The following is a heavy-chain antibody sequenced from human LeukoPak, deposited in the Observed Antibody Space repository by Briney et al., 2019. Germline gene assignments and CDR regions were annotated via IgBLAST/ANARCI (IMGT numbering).Heavy chain of an antibody. J-gene: IGHJ3*02. CDR2: IYYSGST. D-gene: IGHD6-13*01. CDR1: GGSISSYY. V-gene: IGHV4-59*08. CDR3: ARTLSSPPYATFGI. Sequence: PSETLSLTCTVSGGSISSYYWSWIRQPPGKGLEWIGYIYYSGSTNYNPSLKSRVTISVDTSKNQFSLKLSSVTAADTAVYYCARTLSSPPYATFGIWGQGTMVTVSS.